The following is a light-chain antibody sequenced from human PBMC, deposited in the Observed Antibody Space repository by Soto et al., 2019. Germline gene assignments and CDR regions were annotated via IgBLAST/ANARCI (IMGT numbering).Light chain of an antibody. Sequence: EIVMTQSPATLSVSPGERATLACRASQSVSSNLAWYQQKHGQAPRLLIYGASTRATGIPARFSGSGSGTEFTLTISSLQSEDFAVYYCQPYNNWPPWTFGQGTNVEIK. J-gene: IGKJ1*01. CDR2: GAS. V-gene: IGKV3-15*01. CDR3: QPYNNWPPWT. CDR1: QSVSSN.